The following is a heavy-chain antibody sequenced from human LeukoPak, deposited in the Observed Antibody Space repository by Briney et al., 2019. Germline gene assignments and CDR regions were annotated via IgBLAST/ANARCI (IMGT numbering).Heavy chain of an antibody. V-gene: IGHV1-18*04. J-gene: IGHJ4*02. Sequence: VASVKVSCKASGYTFTSYGISWVRQARGQGLEWMGWISAYNGNTNYAQKLQGRVTMTTDTSTSTAYMELRSLRSDDTAVYYCASGYYDILTGYQDYYFDYWGQGTLVTVSS. CDR2: ISAYNGNT. D-gene: IGHD3-9*01. CDR1: GYTFTSYG. CDR3: ASGYYDILTGYQDYYFDY.